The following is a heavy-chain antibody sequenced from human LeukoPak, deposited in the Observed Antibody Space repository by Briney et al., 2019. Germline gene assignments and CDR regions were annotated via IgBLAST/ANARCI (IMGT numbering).Heavy chain of an antibody. Sequence: ASVKVSCEASGYTFTSYVISWVRQAPGQGLEWMGRISAYNGETNYAQKLQGRVTMTTDTSTSTAYMELRSLRSDDTAVYFCAREGGTWVPFDYWGQGTLVTVSS. J-gene: IGHJ4*02. CDR1: GYTFTSYV. CDR3: AREGGTWVPFDY. V-gene: IGHV1-18*01. CDR2: ISAYNGET. D-gene: IGHD1-1*01.